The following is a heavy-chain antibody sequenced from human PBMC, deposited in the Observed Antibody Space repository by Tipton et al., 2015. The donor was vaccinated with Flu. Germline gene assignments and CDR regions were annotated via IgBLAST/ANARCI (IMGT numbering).Heavy chain of an antibody. V-gene: IGHV4-4*07. CDR3: ARGQSQWELLYYFDY. Sequence: LRLSCTVSGGSLSSFYWSWIRQPAGKGLEYIGRIYSSGSTTYNPSFKSRVSMSIDASKSQFSLKLKSVTAADTAVYYCARGQSQWELLYYFDYWGQGTLVTVSS. CDR2: IYSSGST. D-gene: IGHD1-26*01. J-gene: IGHJ4*02. CDR1: GGSLSSFY.